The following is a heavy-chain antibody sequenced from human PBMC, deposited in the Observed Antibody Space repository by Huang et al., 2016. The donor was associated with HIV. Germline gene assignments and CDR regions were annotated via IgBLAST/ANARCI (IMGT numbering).Heavy chain of an antibody. CDR3: ARQGLWLPPTDPFDY. V-gene: IGHV5-51*01. J-gene: IGHJ4*02. CDR1: GDTFDSYW. CDR2: IYPGDSET. D-gene: IGHD3-10*01. Sequence: EVHLVQSGAEVKEPGESLKISCQASGDTFDSYWIGWVRQMPGEGLEVMGVIYPGDSETRSDPSFQGQVTISADQSINTAYRQWSSLKASDTAIYFCARQGLWLPPTDPFDYWGQGTPVTVSA.